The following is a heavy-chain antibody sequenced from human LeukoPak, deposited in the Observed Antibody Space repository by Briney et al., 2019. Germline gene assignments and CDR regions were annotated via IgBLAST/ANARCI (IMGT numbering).Heavy chain of an antibody. J-gene: IGHJ4*02. V-gene: IGHV4-30-2*03. Sequence: PSQTLSLTCTVSGGSISSGDYYWSWIRQPPGKGLEWIGSIYYSGTTYYSSSLKSRVIISVDTSKNQFSLKLSSVTATDTAVYYCARHEAQDFDYWGQGTLVTVSS. CDR2: IYYSGTT. CDR3: ARHEAQDFDY. CDR1: GGSISSGDYY.